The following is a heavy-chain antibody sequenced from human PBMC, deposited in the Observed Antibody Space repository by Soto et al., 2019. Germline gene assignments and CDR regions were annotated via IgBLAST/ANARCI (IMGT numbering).Heavy chain of an antibody. Sequence: SVKVSCKASGGTFSSYTISWVRQAPGQGLEWMGRIIPILGIANYAQMFQGRVTITADKSTSTAYMELSSLRSEDTAVYYCARQGRYCSGGSCSTRGSFDYGGQGTLVTVSS. J-gene: IGHJ4*02. CDR2: IIPILGIA. D-gene: IGHD2-15*01. CDR1: GGTFSSYT. V-gene: IGHV1-69*02. CDR3: ARQGRYCSGGSCSTRGSFDY.